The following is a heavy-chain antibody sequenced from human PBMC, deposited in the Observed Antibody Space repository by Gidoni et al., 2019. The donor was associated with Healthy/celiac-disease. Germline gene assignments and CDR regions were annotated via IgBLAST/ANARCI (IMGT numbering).Heavy chain of an antibody. Sequence: QVQLQESGPGLVKPSETLSLTCTVSGGSISSYYWSWIRQPPGKGLEWIGYIYYSGSNNYNPSLKSRVTISVDTSKNQFSLKLSSVTAADTAVYYCARDSIGYYPRMDVWGQGTTVTVSS. D-gene: IGHD3-22*01. CDR3: ARDSIGYYPRMDV. CDR2: IYYSGSN. J-gene: IGHJ6*02. CDR1: GGSISSYY. V-gene: IGHV4-59*01.